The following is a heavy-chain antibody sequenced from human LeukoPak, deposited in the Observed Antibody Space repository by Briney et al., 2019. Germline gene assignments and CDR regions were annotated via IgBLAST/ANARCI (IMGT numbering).Heavy chain of an antibody. CDR1: GYRFISYW. D-gene: IGHD1-26*01. CDR3: ARRDQWDPRASAFDI. CDR2: IYPGDSDT. V-gene: IGHV5-51*01. J-gene: IGHJ3*02. Sequence: GESLKISCKGSGYRFISYWIGWVRQMPGKGLEWMGIIYPGDSDTRYSPSFQGQVTISADKSISTAYLQWSSLKASDTAMYYCARRDQWDPRASAFDIWGQGTMVTVSS.